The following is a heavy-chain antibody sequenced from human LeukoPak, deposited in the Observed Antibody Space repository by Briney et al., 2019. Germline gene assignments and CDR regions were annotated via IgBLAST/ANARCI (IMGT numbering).Heavy chain of an antibody. CDR1: GFTFSRYW. V-gene: IGHV3-74*01. CDR2: INGDGSST. D-gene: IGHD4-23*01. Sequence: GGSLRLSCAASGFTFSRYWMHWVRQAPGKGLVWVSRINGDGSSTSYADSVKGRFTIFRDNAKNTLYLQMNSLRAEDTAVYYCARGAYGGNFFGYWGQGTLVTVSS. CDR3: ARGAYGGNFFGY. J-gene: IGHJ4*02.